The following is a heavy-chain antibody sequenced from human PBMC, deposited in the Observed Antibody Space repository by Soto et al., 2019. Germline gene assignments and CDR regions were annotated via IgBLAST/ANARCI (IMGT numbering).Heavy chain of an antibody. CDR1: GFTFSSYW. Sequence: GGSLRLSCAASGFTFSSYWMHWVRQAPGKGLVWVSRINSDGSSTSYADSVKGRFTISRDNAKNTLYLQMNSLRAEDTAVYYCARATPGYYQNWFDPWSQGTLVTVSS. D-gene: IGHD3-10*01. V-gene: IGHV3-74*01. J-gene: IGHJ5*02. CDR3: ARATPGYYQNWFDP. CDR2: INSDGSST.